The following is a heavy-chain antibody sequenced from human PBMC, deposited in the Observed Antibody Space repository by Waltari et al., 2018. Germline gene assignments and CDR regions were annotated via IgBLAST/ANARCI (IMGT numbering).Heavy chain of an antibody. Sequence: QVQLQQWGAGLLKPSETLSLTCAVYGGSFSGYYWSWIRQPPGKGLEWIGEINHSGSTNYNPSLKSRVTISVDTSKNQFSLKLSSVTAADTAVYYCARGGYSYGYNDAFDIWGQGTMVTVSS. V-gene: IGHV4-34*01. CDR3: ARGGYSYGYNDAFDI. D-gene: IGHD5-18*01. J-gene: IGHJ3*02. CDR1: GGSFSGYY. CDR2: INHSGST.